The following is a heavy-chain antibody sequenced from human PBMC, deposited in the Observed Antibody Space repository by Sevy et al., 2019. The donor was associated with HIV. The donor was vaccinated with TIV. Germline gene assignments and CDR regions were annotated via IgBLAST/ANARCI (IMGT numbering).Heavy chain of an antibody. CDR3: ARRPDFGVIIPTGVLDV. D-gene: IGHD3-3*01. CDR2: ISDSGRST. CDR1: GFTFGTYA. Sequence: GGSLRLSCARSGFTFGTYAMTWVRQAPGKGLQWVSVISDSGRSTYYADSVQGRVTISRDNSKNTMHLHMNSLRVEDTATYYCARRPDFGVIIPTGVLDVWGQGTTVTVSS. V-gene: IGHV3-23*01. J-gene: IGHJ6*02.